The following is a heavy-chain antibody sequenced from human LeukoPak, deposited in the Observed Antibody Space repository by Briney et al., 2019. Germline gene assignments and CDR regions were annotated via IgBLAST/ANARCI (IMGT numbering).Heavy chain of an antibody. CDR3: ARGDLYSSSWYN. D-gene: IGHD6-13*01. Sequence: SETLSLTCTVSGGSISSGDNYWSWIRQPPGKGLEWIGYIYYSGSTYYNPSLKSRVTISVDTSKSQFSLKLSSMSAADTAVYYCARGDLYSSSWYNWGQGTLVTVSS. CDR2: IYYSGST. J-gene: IGHJ4*02. CDR1: GGSISSGDNY. V-gene: IGHV4-30-4*08.